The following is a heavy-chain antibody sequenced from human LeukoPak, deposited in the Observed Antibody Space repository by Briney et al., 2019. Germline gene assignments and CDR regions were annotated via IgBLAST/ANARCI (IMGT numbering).Heavy chain of an antibody. Sequence: ASVKVSCKASGYTFTSYYMHWVRQAPGQGLEWMGIINPSGGSTSYAQKFQGRVTMTRDTSTSTVYMELSSLRSEDTAVYYCARGGPPPWFGELLFSGLTDYWGQGTLVTVSS. D-gene: IGHD3-10*01. CDR3: ARGGPPPWFGELLFSGLTDY. J-gene: IGHJ4*02. CDR1: GYTFTSYY. CDR2: INPSGGST. V-gene: IGHV1-46*01.